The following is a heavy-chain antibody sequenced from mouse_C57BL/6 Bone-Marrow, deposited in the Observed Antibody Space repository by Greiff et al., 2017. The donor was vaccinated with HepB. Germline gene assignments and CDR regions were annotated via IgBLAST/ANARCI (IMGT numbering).Heavy chain of an antibody. CDR2: IDPSDSYT. Sequence: QVQLQQPGAELVRPGTSVKLSCKASGYTFTSYWMHWVKQRPGQGLEWIGVIDPSDSYTNYNQKFKGKATLTVDTSTSTAYMQLNSLTSEDSAVYYCARSRQRRLPYYYAMDFWGQGTSVTVSS. J-gene: IGHJ4*01. V-gene: IGHV1-59*01. D-gene: IGHD3-2*02. CDR3: ARSRQRRLPYYYAMDF. CDR1: GYTFTSYW.